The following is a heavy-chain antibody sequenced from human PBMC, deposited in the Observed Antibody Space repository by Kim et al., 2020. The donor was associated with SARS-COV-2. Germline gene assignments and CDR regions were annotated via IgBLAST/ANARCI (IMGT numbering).Heavy chain of an antibody. V-gene: IGHV4-39*01. Sequence: SETLSLTCSVSGVSMYSSGYYWGWIRQPPGEGLEWIGSVYGSGSTYYNPSLKSRLTISVDTSKKQFSLKLSSVSAADTAMYYCARRNSGWNDAFDVWGQGTMVTVSS. D-gene: IGHD6-19*01. J-gene: IGHJ3*01. CDR3: ARRNSGWNDAFDV. CDR2: VYGSGST. CDR1: GVSMYSSGYY.